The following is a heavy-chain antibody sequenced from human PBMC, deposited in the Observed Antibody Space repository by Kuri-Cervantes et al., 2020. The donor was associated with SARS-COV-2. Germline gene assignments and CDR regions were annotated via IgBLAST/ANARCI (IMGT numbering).Heavy chain of an antibody. CDR2: ISSSGSTI. J-gene: IGHJ4*02. Sequence: GGSLRLSCAASGFTFSSYEMNWVRQAPGKGLEWVSYISSSGSTIYYADSVKDRFTISRDNAKNSLYLQMNSLRAEDTAIYYCARDSGSIPGTGNNHFDYWGQGTLVTVSS. V-gene: IGHV3-48*03. CDR1: GFTFSSYE. D-gene: IGHD1-1*01. CDR3: ARDSGSIPGTGNNHFDY.